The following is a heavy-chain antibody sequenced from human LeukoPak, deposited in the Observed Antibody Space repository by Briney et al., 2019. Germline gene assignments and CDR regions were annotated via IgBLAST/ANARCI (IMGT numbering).Heavy chain of an antibody. CDR2: ISGSGGST. CDR1: GFTFSSYA. CDR3: AKRYCSGGSCYLYYYYGMDV. J-gene: IGHJ6*02. D-gene: IGHD2-15*01. V-gene: IGHV3-23*01. Sequence: HPGGSLRLSCAASGFTFSSYAMSWVRQAPGKGLEWVSAISGSGGSTYYADSVKGRFTISRDNSKNTLYLQMNSLRAEDTAVYYCAKRYCSGGSCYLYYYYGMDVWGQGTTVTVSS.